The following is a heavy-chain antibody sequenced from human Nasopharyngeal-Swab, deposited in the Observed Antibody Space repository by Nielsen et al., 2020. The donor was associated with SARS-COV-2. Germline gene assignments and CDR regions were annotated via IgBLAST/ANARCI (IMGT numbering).Heavy chain of an antibody. CDR2: INHSGST. Sequence: SETLSLTCAVYGGSFSGYYWSWIRQPPGKGLEWIGEINHSGSTNYNPSLKSRVTISVDTSKNQFSLKLSSVTAADTAVYYCARGVDSSGWYSYYYYGMDVWGQGTTVTVSS. D-gene: IGHD6-19*01. CDR1: GGSFSGYY. V-gene: IGHV4-34*01. J-gene: IGHJ6*02. CDR3: ARGVDSSGWYSYYYYGMDV.